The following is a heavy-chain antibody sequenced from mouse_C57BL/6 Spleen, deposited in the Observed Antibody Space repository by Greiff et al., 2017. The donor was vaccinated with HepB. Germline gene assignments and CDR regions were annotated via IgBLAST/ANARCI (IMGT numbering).Heavy chain of an antibody. D-gene: IGHD1-1*01. V-gene: IGHV1-55*01. Sequence: VQLQQPGAELVKPGASVKMSCKASGYTFTSYWITWVKQRPGQGLEWIGDIYPGSGSTNYNEKFKSKATLTVDTSSSTAYMQLSRLTSEDSAVYYCARRYYGSSPMDYWGQGTSVTVSS. J-gene: IGHJ4*01. CDR3: ARRYYGSSPMDY. CDR1: GYTFTSYW. CDR2: IYPGSGST.